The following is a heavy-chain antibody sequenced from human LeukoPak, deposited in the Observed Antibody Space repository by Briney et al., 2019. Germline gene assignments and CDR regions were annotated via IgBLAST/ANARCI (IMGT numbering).Heavy chain of an antibody. CDR2: ISYDGSNE. Sequence: PGGSLRLSCAASGFTFSYYTMHWVRQAPGKGLEWVAVISYDGSNEYYADSVKGRFTISRDNSKNTLYLQMNSLRAEDTAVYYCARDITAEGFDPWGQGTLVTVSS. CDR3: ARDITAEGFDP. D-gene: IGHD3-3*01. J-gene: IGHJ5*02. V-gene: IGHV3-30-3*01. CDR1: GFTFSYYT.